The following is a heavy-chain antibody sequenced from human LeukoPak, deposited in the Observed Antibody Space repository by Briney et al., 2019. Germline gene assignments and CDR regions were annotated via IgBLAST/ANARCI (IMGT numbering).Heavy chain of an antibody. CDR1: GFSFSSYG. J-gene: IGHJ4*02. Sequence: GGSLRLSCAASGFSFSSYGVHWVRQAPGKGPEWVAVIWPNGSNKNYADSVKGRFTISGDISKNTVYLQMDSLRVEDTAVYYCANQYFDYWGQGTLVIVSS. V-gene: IGHV3-33*06. CDR2: IWPNGSNK. CDR3: ANQYFDY.